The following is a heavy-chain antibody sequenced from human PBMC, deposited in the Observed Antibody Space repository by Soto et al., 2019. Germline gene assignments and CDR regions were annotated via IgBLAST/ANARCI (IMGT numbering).Heavy chain of an antibody. V-gene: IGHV5-51*01. D-gene: IGHD1-26*01. CDR2: IYPSDSDT. CDR1: GYNFSVYW. Sequence: PGETLKLSCKGSGYNFSVYWCAWGRQMPGKGLELMGIIYPSDSDTRYRPSFQGQVTISADKSICSADLEWSSLRASDTDRYSCARGGASSRTFAYWGQATLV. J-gene: IGHJ4*02. CDR3: ARGGASSRTFAY.